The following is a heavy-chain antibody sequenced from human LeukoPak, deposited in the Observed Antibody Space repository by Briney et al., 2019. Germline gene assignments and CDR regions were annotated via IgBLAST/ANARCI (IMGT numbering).Heavy chain of an antibody. J-gene: IGHJ4*02. CDR2: IWHDGSNK. CDR1: GFTFSSSG. CDR3: ATEGGNYLTKLEY. D-gene: IGHD1-26*01. Sequence: GTSLRLSCAASGFTFSSSGMHWVRQAPGKGLEWVAVIWHDGSNKYYADSVKGRFTISRDQSWNTLYLQMNSLRAEDTALYYCATEGGNYLTKLEYWGQGTPVTVSS. V-gene: IGHV3-33*01.